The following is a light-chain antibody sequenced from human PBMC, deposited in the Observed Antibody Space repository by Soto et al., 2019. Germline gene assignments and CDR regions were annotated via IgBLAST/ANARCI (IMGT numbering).Light chain of an antibody. V-gene: IGKV3-20*01. J-gene: IGKJ2*02. CDR3: QQYVYSPRT. CDR1: QSVAYRY. Sequence: DIVLTQSPGTLSLSPGERATLSCGASQSVAYRYIAWYQHKPGQAPRLLIYGASSRATGIPDRFSGSGSGTDSTLTISKLEPEDFAVYYCQQYVYSPRTFGQGTKLEIK. CDR2: GAS.